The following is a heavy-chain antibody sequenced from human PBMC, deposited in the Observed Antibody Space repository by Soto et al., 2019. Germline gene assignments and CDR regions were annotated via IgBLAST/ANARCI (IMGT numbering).Heavy chain of an antibody. CDR2: ISAYNGNT. CDR1: GYTFTSYG. D-gene: IGHD3-10*01. J-gene: IGHJ6*02. Sequence: QVQLVQSGAEVKKPGASVKVSCKASGYTFTSYGISWVRQAPGQGLEWMGWISAYNGNTNYAQKLQGRVTMTTDTYTSTASMELRSVRSADTAVYYCARDLGFGERGVLYGMEVWGQGTTVTVSS. V-gene: IGHV1-18*01. CDR3: ARDLGFGERGVLYGMEV.